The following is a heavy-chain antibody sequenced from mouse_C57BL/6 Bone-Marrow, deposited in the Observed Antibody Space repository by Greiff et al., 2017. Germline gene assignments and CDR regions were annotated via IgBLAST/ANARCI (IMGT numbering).Heavy chain of an antibody. CDR1: GYTFTSYG. D-gene: IGHD2-3*01. V-gene: IGHV1-81*01. Sequence: VQLQQSGAELARPGASVKLSCKASGYTFTSYGISWVKQRPGQGLEWIGEIYPRSGNTYYNEKFKGKATLTADKSSSTAYMALRSLTSEDSAVYFCAREVAYDGYYLAYGGQGTLVTVSA. J-gene: IGHJ3*01. CDR2: IYPRSGNT. CDR3: AREVAYDGYYLAY.